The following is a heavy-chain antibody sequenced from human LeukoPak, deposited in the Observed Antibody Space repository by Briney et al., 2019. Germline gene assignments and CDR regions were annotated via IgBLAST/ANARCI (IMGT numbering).Heavy chain of an antibody. Sequence: GGSLRLSCAASGFTFNDYYMSWIRQAPGRGLEWVSYISSSGSTIYYADSVEGRFTISRDNAKDSLYLHMDSLRAEDTAVYYCAREGPRGNSQFDYWGQGTLVTVSS. D-gene: IGHD2/OR15-2a*01. J-gene: IGHJ4*02. CDR1: GFTFNDYY. CDR3: AREGPRGNSQFDY. CDR2: ISSSGSTI. V-gene: IGHV3-11*04.